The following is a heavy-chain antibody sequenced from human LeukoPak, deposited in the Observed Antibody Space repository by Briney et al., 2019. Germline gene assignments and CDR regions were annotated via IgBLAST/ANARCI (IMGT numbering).Heavy chain of an antibody. Sequence: SQTLSLTCAISGDSVSINSAAWNWIRQSPSRGLEWLGRTYYRSKWYNDYAVSVKSRITINPDTSKNQFSLQLNSVTPEDTAVYYCAREEKGYYDSSGQGSLDYWGQGTLVTVSS. V-gene: IGHV6-1*01. D-gene: IGHD3-22*01. CDR2: TYYRSKWYN. CDR1: GDSVSINSAA. J-gene: IGHJ4*02. CDR3: AREEKGYYDSSGQGSLDY.